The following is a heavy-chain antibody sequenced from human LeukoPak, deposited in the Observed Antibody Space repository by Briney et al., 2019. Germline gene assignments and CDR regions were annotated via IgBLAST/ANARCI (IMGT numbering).Heavy chain of an antibody. Sequence: GGSLRLSCAASGFTFDDYAMHWVWQAPGKGLEWVSAISGSGGSTYYADSVKGRFTISRDNSKNTLYLQMNSLRAEDTAVYYCAKDRQWLVTYYFDYWGQGTLVTVSS. D-gene: IGHD6-19*01. J-gene: IGHJ4*02. CDR1: GFTFDDYA. CDR3: AKDRQWLVTYYFDY. CDR2: ISGSGGST. V-gene: IGHV3-23*01.